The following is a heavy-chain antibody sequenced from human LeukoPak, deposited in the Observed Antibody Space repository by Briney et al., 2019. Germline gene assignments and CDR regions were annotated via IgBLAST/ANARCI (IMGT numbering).Heavy chain of an antibody. CDR3: AREHENYVWGSYRPDSLGRGDYMDV. Sequence: SETLSLTCTVSGGSISSGSYYWSWIRQPAGKGLEWIGRIYTSGSTNYNPSLKSRVTISVDTSKNQFSLKLSSVTAADTAVYYCAREHENYVWGSYRPDSLGRGDYMDVWGKGTTVTISS. D-gene: IGHD3-16*02. CDR2: IYTSGST. J-gene: IGHJ6*03. V-gene: IGHV4-61*02. CDR1: GGSISSGSYY.